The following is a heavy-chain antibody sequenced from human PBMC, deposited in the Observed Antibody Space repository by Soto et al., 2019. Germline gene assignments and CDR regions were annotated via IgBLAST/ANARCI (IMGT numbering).Heavy chain of an antibody. CDR2: ISSSGSTI. CDR1: GFTFSSYE. V-gene: IGHV3-48*03. D-gene: IGHD4-4*01. Sequence: GGSLRLACAASGFTFSSYEMNWVRQAPGKGLEWVSYISSSGSTIYYADSVKGRFTISRDNAKNSLYLQMNSLRAEDTAVYYCARDRAPTVTTHFYYYYGMDVWGQGTTVTVSS. CDR3: ARDRAPTVTTHFYYYYGMDV. J-gene: IGHJ6*02.